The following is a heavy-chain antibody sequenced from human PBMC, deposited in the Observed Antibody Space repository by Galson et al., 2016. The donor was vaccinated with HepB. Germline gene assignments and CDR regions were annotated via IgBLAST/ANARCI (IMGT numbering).Heavy chain of an antibody. J-gene: IGHJ4*02. CDR3: ARLRRVVTTGSWSSPSYFDY. CDR1: GYILTGYY. V-gene: IGHV1-2*02. Sequence: SVKDSCKASGYILTGYYVHWVRQAPGQGLEWMGWIDPRSGGTIYAENFQGRVTMTGDTSINTDYMELSRLRSADTAVYYCARLRRVVTTGSWSSPSYFDYWGQGTLVTVSS. CDR2: IDPRSGGT. D-gene: IGHD1-26*01.